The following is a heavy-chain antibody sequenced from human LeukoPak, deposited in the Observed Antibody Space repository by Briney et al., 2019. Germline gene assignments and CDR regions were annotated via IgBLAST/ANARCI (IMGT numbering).Heavy chain of an antibody. D-gene: IGHD3-3*01. CDR2: ISGSGGST. Sequence: GGSLRLSCAASGFTFSSYAMSWVRQAPGKGLEWFSAISGSGGSTYYADSVKGRFTISRDNSKNTLYLQMNSLRAEDTAVYYCAKGSAGANYDFWSGHSIRPFHFDYWGQGTLVTVSS. CDR1: GFTFSSYA. CDR3: AKGSAGANYDFWSGHSIRPFHFDY. J-gene: IGHJ4*02. V-gene: IGHV3-23*01.